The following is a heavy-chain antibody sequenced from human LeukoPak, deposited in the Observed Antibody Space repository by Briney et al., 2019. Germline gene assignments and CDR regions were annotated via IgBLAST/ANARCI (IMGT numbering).Heavy chain of an antibody. Sequence: SETLSLTCTVSGGSMNQYYWSWIRQPAGKGLEWIWRIYPTGTTYYKPSLKSRVTMSVDTSHNQFFLKLNSVTAADTAVYYCAREARSGYEGFWSDPWGQGTVVTVSS. V-gene: IGHV4-4*07. CDR1: GGSMNQYY. CDR2: IYPTGTT. CDR3: AREARSGYEGFWSDP. J-gene: IGHJ5*02. D-gene: IGHD5-12*01.